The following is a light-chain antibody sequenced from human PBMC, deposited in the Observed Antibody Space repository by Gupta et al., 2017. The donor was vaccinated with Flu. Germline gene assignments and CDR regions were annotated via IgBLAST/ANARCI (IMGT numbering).Light chain of an antibody. V-gene: IGKV1-5*03. J-gene: IGKJ1*01. CDR2: KAS. Sequence: VGDRVTITCRASQSISSWLAWYQQKPGKAPKLLIYKASSLESGVPSRFSGSGSGTEFTLTISSLQPDDFATYYCQQYNSYPWTFGQGTKVEIK. CDR1: QSISSW. CDR3: QQYNSYPWT.